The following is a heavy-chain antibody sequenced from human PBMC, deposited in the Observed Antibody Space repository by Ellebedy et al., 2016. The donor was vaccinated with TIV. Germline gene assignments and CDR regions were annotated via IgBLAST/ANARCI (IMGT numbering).Heavy chain of an antibody. CDR3: ANADSVYGIDEY. Sequence: AASVKVSCKASGGTFRSFAISWVRQAPGQRLEWMEGIIPLFGTPDYSPKFQGRVTITADESTTTAYLELKNLKSEDTAMYYCANADSVYGIDEYWGQGTPVTVSS. D-gene: IGHD2-8*01. J-gene: IGHJ4*02. CDR1: GGTFRSFA. CDR2: IIPLFGTP. V-gene: IGHV1-69*13.